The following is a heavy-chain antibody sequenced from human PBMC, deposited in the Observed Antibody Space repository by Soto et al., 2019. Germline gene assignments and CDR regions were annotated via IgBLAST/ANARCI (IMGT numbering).Heavy chain of an antibody. CDR2: INPNSGGI. V-gene: IGHV1-2*04. J-gene: IGHJ4*02. CDR3: ARDSATGYYYDSSGYYGD. CDR1: GYTFTGYY. D-gene: IGHD3-22*01. Sequence: ASVKVSCKASGYTFTGYYMHWVRQAPGQGLEWMGWINPNSGGINYAQKFQGWVTMTRDTSISTAYMELSRLRSDDTAVYYCARDSATGYYYDSSGYYGDWGQGTLVTVSS.